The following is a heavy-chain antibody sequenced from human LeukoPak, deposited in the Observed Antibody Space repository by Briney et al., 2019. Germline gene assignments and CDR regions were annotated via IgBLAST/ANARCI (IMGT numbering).Heavy chain of an antibody. V-gene: IGHV3-9*01. J-gene: IGHJ4*02. CDR1: GFTFDDYA. CDR3: ARDVSWLHCFDY. D-gene: IGHD5-12*01. CDR2: ISWNSGSI. Sequence: PGGSLRLSCAASGFTFDDYAMHWVRQAPGKGLEWVSGISWNSGSIGYADSVKGRFTISRDNAKNSLYLQMNSLRAEDTAVYYCARDVSWLHCFDYWGQGTLVTVSS.